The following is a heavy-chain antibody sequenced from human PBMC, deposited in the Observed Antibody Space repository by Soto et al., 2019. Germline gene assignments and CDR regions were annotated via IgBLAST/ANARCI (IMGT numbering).Heavy chain of an antibody. D-gene: IGHD2-15*01. CDR3: AREGYCSGGSCYGSWYFDL. Sequence: QVQLVQSGAEVKKPGSSVKVSCKASGGTFSGYAISWVRQAPGQGLEWMGGIIPIFGTANYAQKFQGRVTITADKSTSTAYMELSSLRSEDTAVYYCAREGYCSGGSCYGSWYFDLWGRGTLVTVSS. J-gene: IGHJ2*01. CDR1: GGTFSGYA. CDR2: IIPIFGTA. V-gene: IGHV1-69*06.